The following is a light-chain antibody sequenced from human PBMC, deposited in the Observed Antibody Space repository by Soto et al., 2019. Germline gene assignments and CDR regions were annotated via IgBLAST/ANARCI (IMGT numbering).Light chain of an antibody. Sequence: QSVLTQPPSVSGAPGQRVTISCTGSSSNIGAGYDVHWYQQLPGTAPKLLIYGNSNRPSGVPDRFSGSKSGTSASLAITGLQAEDEADYYCAVWDDSLHGPVFGGGTKVTVL. CDR2: GNS. J-gene: IGLJ3*02. V-gene: IGLV1-40*01. CDR1: SSNIGAGYD. CDR3: AVWDDSLHGPV.